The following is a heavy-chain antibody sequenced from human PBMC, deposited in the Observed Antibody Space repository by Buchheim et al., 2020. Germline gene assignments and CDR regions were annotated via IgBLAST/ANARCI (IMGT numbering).Heavy chain of an antibody. CDR1: GFTFSSYE. V-gene: IGHV3-48*03. D-gene: IGHD6-13*01. J-gene: IGHJ5*02. Sequence: EVQLVESGGGLVQPGGSLRLSCAASGFTFSSYEMNWVRQAPGKGLEWVSYISSSGSTIYYADSVKGRFTIYRDNAQNSLYLQMNSLRAEDTAVYYCARSPGIALAYNWFDPWGQGTL. CDR2: ISSSGSTI. CDR3: ARSPGIALAYNWFDP.